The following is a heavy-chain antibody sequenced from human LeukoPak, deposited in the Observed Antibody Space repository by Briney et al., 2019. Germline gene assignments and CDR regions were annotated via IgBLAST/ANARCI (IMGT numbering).Heavy chain of an antibody. CDR1: GFTVSRNY. CDR3: ARVTFPAYYYDSSGYYFVY. CDR2: MYSGGST. J-gene: IGHJ4*02. Sequence: GGSLRLSCAVSGFTVSRNYMSWVRQAPGKGLEWVSVMYSGGSTYYTDSVKGRFTVSRDNSKNTLYLQMNSLRAEDTAVYYCARVTFPAYYYDSSGYYFVYCGQGTLVTVSS. D-gene: IGHD3-22*01. V-gene: IGHV3-53*01.